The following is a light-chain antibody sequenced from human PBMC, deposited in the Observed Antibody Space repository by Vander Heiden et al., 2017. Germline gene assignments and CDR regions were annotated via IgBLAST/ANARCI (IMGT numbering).Light chain of an antibody. V-gene: IGKV1-39*01. Sequence: DIQMTQSPSSLSASVGDRVTITCRASQSSRSYLNWYQQKPGKAPKLLIYAASSWQSGVPSRFTGTGSGTDFTLTISRLQPEDFATYYSQQRYSTPRTFGQGTKLXIK. CDR1: QSSRSY. J-gene: IGKJ2*01. CDR2: AAS. CDR3: QQRYSTPRT.